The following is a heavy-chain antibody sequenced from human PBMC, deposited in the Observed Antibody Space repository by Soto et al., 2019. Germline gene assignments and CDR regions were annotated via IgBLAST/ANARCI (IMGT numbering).Heavy chain of an antibody. CDR2: ISYDGSNK. V-gene: IGHV3-30*03. CDR1: GFTFSSYG. Sequence: PGGSLRLSCAASGFTFSSYGMHWFRQAPGKGLEWVAVISYDGSNKYYADSVKGRFTISRDNSKNTLYLQMNSLRAEYTAVYFCADDSYDFWSGYLCGCWGPGSM. D-gene: IGHD3-3*01. J-gene: IGHJ4*02. CDR3: ADDSYDFWSGYLCGC.